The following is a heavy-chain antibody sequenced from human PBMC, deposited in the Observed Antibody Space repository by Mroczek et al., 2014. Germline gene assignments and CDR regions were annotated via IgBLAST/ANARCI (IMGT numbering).Heavy chain of an antibody. CDR3: ARGGVVVTAIPDYFDY. J-gene: IGHJ4*02. V-gene: IGHV4-31*03. CDR2: IYYSGST. CDR1: GGSISSGGYY. D-gene: IGHD2-21*02. Sequence: QVQLVESGPGLVKPSQTLSLTCTVSGGSISSGGYYWSWIRQHPGKGLEWIGYIYYSGSTYYNPSLKSRVTISVDTSKNQFSLKLSSVTAADTAVYYCARGGVVVTAIPDYFDYWGQGTLVTVSS.